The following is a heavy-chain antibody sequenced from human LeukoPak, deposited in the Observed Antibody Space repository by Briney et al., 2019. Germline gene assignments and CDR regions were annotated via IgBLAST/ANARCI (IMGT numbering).Heavy chain of an antibody. CDR3: ARGSPIYCSGGSCYSAY. D-gene: IGHD2-15*01. CDR2: IIPIFGTA. Sequence: SVKVSCKASGGTFSSYAISWVRQAPGQGLEWMGRIIPIFGTANYAQKFQGRVTITADESTSTAYMELSSLRSEDTAVYYCARGSPIYCSGGSCYSAYWGQGTLVTVSS. CDR1: GGTFSSYA. V-gene: IGHV1-69*13. J-gene: IGHJ4*02.